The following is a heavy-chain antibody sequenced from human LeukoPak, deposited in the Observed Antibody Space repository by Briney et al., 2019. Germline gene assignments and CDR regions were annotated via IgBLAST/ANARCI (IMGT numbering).Heavy chain of an antibody. CDR2: IIPIFGTA. CDR1: GGTFSNYA. J-gene: IGHJ6*03. D-gene: IGHD3-3*01. CDR3: ARTYYDFWSGYSHYYYYYMDV. Sequence: ASVKVSCKASGGTFSNYAISWVRQAPGQGLEWMGGIIPIFGTADYAQKFQGRVTITADKSTSTAYMELSSLRSEDTAVYYCARTYYDFWSGYSHYYYYYMDVWGKGTTVTVSS. V-gene: IGHV1-69*06.